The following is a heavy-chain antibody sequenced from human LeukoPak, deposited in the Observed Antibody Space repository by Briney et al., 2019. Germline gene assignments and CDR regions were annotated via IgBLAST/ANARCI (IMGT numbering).Heavy chain of an antibody. Sequence: GGSLRLSCAASGFTFSSYAMSWVRQAPGKGLEWVSAISGSGGSTYYADSVKGRFTISRDNSKNTLYLQMNSLRAEDTAVYYCATRPFGVVIASFDYWGQGTLVTVSS. V-gene: IGHV3-23*01. J-gene: IGHJ4*02. CDR3: ATRPFGVVIASFDY. CDR1: GFTFSSYA. D-gene: IGHD3-3*01. CDR2: ISGSGGST.